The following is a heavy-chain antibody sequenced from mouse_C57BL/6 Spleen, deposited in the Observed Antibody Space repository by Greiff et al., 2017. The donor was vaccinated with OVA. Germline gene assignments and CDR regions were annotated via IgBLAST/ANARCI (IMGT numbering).Heavy chain of an antibody. CDR3: ARIAEGPMDY. CDR2: IWWDDNK. CDR1: GFKLSTYGMG. Sequence: QVQLKESGPGILQPSPTLSLSCSFSGFKLSTYGMGVVWIRQPSGQGLVWLAHIWWDDNKYYNPALKSPLTSSKATSKNQVYLKIASVDTADTATYDCARIAEGPMDYWGQGTSVTVSS. J-gene: IGHJ4*01. D-gene: IGHD3-3*01. V-gene: IGHV8-8*01.